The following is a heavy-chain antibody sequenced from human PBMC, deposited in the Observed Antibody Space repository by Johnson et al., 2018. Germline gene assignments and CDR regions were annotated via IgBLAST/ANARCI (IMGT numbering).Heavy chain of an antibody. D-gene: IGHD4-17*01. CDR1: GYSFSTYW. Sequence: VQLVESGAEVKKPGESLKISCKGSGYSFSTYWIGWVRQMPGKGLEWMGIIYPGDSNTRYSPSFQGQVTFSADKSINTAYLQWSRLKAPDTAMYYCARQSKYGDPCMDVWGQGTTVTVSS. J-gene: IGHJ6*02. CDR3: ARQSKYGDPCMDV. V-gene: IGHV5-51*01. CDR2: IYPGDSNT.